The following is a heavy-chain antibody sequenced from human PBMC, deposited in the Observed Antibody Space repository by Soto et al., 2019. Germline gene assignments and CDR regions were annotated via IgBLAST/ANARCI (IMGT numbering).Heavy chain of an antibody. V-gene: IGHV3-9*01. Sequence: QAGGSLRLSCAASGFTFHDYAMHWVRQPPGKGLEWVSGISWNSGSIGYADSVKGRFTISRDNAKNSLYLRMNSLRAEDTALYYCAKDMVVGAASYYYYGMDVWGQGTTVTVSS. D-gene: IGHD2-15*01. CDR3: AKDMVVGAASYYYYGMDV. CDR1: GFTFHDYA. J-gene: IGHJ6*02. CDR2: ISWNSGSI.